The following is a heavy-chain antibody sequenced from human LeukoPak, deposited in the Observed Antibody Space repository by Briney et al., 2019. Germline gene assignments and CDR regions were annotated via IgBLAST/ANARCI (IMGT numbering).Heavy chain of an antibody. Sequence: SQTLSLTCTVSGGSFSRGSYYWSWFRQPPGRGLEWIGRIYTSGSTNYNPSLKSRVTISVDTSKNQFSLKLSSVTAADTAVYYCARGWSYYFDYWGQGTLVTVSS. J-gene: IGHJ4*02. CDR2: IYTSGST. CDR1: GGSFSRGSYY. D-gene: IGHD2-15*01. V-gene: IGHV4-61*02. CDR3: ARGWSYYFDY.